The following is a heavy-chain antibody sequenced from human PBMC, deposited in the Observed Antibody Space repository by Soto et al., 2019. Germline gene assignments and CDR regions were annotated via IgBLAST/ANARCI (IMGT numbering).Heavy chain of an antibody. J-gene: IGHJ6*02. CDR2: IYYSGST. CDR3: ARVPSTPAPRYYYGMDV. V-gene: IGHV4-31*03. D-gene: IGHD2-2*01. CDR1: GGSISSGGYY. Sequence: SETLSLTCTVSGGSISSGGYYWSWIRQHPGKGLEWIGYIYYSGSTYYNPSLKSRVTISVDTSKNQFSLKLSSVTAADTAVYYCARVPSTPAPRYYYGMDVWGQGTTVTVSS.